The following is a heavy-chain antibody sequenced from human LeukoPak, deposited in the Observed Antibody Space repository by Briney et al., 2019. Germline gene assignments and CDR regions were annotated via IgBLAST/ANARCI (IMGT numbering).Heavy chain of an antibody. CDR2: INSDGSGT. J-gene: IGHJ4*02. D-gene: IGHD3-22*01. Sequence: GGSLRLSCAASGFDFRIYWMHWVRQAPGKGLVWVSRINSDGSGTYADSVKGRFTISRDNANNMLYLQMNSLRADDTAVYYCTRDAQTCHSSGCWKPSDFWGQGALVTVFS. V-gene: IGHV3-74*01. CDR3: TRDAQTCHSSGCWKPSDF. CDR1: GFDFRIYW.